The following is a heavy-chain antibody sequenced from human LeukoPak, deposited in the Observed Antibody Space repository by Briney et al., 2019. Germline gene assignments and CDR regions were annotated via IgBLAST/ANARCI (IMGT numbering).Heavy chain of an antibody. J-gene: IGHJ4*02. V-gene: IGHV3-23*01. CDR1: GLTFSSYA. CDR3: AKNAAMVTSCFDY. Sequence: GGSLRLSCAASGLTFSSYAMSWVRQAPGKGLEWVSGISDSGGNTYYADSVKGRFTISRDNSKNTLYLQMNSLRAEDTAVYYCAKNAAMVTSCFDYWGQGTLVTVSS. D-gene: IGHD5-18*01. CDR2: ISDSGGNT.